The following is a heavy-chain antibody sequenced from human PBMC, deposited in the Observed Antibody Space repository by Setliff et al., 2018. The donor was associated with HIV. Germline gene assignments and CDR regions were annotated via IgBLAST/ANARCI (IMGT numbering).Heavy chain of an antibody. Sequence: GGSLRLSCAASGFTFSSSWMSWVRQAPGKGLEWVANIKEDGSETSYADSVKGRFTISRDNAKNSLYLQMNGLRAEDTAVYYCGRDQLWSEATFDIWGQGTMVTVSS. V-gene: IGHV3-7*01. CDR2: IKEDGSET. D-gene: IGHD5-18*01. CDR3: GRDQLWSEATFDI. J-gene: IGHJ3*02. CDR1: GFTFSSSW.